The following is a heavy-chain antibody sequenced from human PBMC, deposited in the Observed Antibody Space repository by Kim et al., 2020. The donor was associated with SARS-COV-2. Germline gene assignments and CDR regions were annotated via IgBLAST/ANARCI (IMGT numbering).Heavy chain of an antibody. CDR2: ISSSSSYI. V-gene: IGHV3-21*01. CDR3: ARTLRDYVVVPAAMSY. CDR1: GFTFSSYS. Sequence: GGSLRLSCAASGFTFSSYSMNWVRQAPGKGLEWVSSISSSSSYIYYADSVKGRFTISRDNAKNSLYLQMNSLRAEDTAVYYCARTLRDYVVVPAAMSYWGQGTLVTVSS. D-gene: IGHD2-2*01. J-gene: IGHJ4*02.